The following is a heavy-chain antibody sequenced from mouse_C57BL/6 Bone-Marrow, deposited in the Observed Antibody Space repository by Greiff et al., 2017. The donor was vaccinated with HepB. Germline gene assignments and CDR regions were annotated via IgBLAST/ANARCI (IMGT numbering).Heavy chain of an antibody. J-gene: IGHJ2*01. V-gene: IGHV1-59*01. D-gene: IGHD2-3*01. CDR1: GYTFTSYW. CDR3: ARGNDYLDY. Sequence: QVQLQQPGAELVRPGTSVKLSCKASGYTFTSYWMHWVKQRPGLGLEWIGVIDPSDSYTNYNQKFKGKATLTVDTSSSTAYMQLSSLTSEDSAVYYCARGNDYLDYWGQGTTLTVSS. CDR2: IDPSDSYT.